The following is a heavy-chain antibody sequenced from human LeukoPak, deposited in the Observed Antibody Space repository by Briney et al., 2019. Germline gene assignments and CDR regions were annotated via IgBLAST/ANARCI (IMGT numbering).Heavy chain of an antibody. CDR2: IYPGDSDT. CDR1: GYSFTTYW. CDR3: ARLRGGAGYNTYYFDY. J-gene: IGHJ4*02. D-gene: IGHD5-24*01. Sequence: GESLKISCKGSGYSFTTYWIAWVRQMPGKGLEWMGIIYPGDSDTTYSPSFQGQVTISADRSISTAYLQWSSLKASDTAMYYCARLRGGAGYNTYYFDYWGQGTQVTVSS. V-gene: IGHV5-51*01.